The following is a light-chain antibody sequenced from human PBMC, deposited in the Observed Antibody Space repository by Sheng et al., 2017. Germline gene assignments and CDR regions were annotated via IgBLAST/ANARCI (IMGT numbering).Light chain of an antibody. CDR3: QVWDTSGDHPV. Sequence: SYVLTQPPSVSVAPGQTARITCGGDNIGGKSVHWYQQKAGQAPVLVVHDDSDRPSGIPERFSGSNSGNTATLTISRVEAGDEADYYCQVWDTSGDHPVFGGGTKLTVL. V-gene: IGLV3-21*02. J-gene: IGLJ3*02. CDR2: DDS. CDR1: NIGGKS.